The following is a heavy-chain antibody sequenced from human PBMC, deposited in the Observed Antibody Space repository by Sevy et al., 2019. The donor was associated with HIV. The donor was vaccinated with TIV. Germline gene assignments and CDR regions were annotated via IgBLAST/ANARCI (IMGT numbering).Heavy chain of an antibody. CDR2: INESGIT. D-gene: IGHD2-2*01. CDR1: DGSFSGYY. Sequence: SETLSLTCAVHDGSFSGYYWNWIRQLPGKGLEWIGEINESGITYYNPSSKSRVTNSVDTSKKQFSLKLNSVTAADTAVYFCARSPPVVVVPGAPSWFDPWGQGTLVTVSS. J-gene: IGHJ5*02. CDR3: ARSPPVVVVPGAPSWFDP. V-gene: IGHV4-34*01.